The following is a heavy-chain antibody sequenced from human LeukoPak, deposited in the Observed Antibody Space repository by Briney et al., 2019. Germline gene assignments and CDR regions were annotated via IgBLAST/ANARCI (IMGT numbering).Heavy chain of an antibody. D-gene: IGHD6-19*01. V-gene: IGHV4-34*01. CDR2: INHSGST. CDR1: GGSFSGYY. CDR3: ARGRLARSPYFDY. J-gene: IGHJ4*02. Sequence: PSETLSLTCAVYGGSFSGYYWSWIRQPPGKGLEWIGEINHSGSTNHSPSLKSRVTVSVDTSKNQFSLKLSSVTAADTAVYYCARGRLARSPYFDYWGQGTLVTVSS.